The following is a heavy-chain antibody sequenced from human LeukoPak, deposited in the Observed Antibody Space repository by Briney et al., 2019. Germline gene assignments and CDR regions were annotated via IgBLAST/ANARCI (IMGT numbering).Heavy chain of an antibody. CDR1: GGTFSSYA. CDR3: ARLGQAAAGLLLFDY. Sequence: SVKVSCKASGGTFSSYAISWVRQAPGQGLEWMGGIIPIFGTANYAQKFQGRVTITADESTSTAYMELSSLRSEDTAVYYCARLGQAAAGLLLFDYWGQGTLVTVSS. V-gene: IGHV1-69*13. J-gene: IGHJ4*02. D-gene: IGHD6-13*01. CDR2: IIPIFGTA.